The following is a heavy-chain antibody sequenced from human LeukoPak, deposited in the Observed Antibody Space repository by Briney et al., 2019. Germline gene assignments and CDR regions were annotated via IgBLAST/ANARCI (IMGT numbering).Heavy chain of an antibody. V-gene: IGHV3-30*04. D-gene: IGHD5-18*01. Sequence: QPGGSLRLSCAASGFTFSSYAMHWVRQAPGKGLEWVAVISYDGSNKYYADSVKGRFTISRDNSKNTLYLQMNSLRAEDTAVYSCAKGDRGYTFGILDAWGQGTTVTVSS. J-gene: IGHJ6*02. CDR2: ISYDGSNK. CDR1: GFTFSSYA. CDR3: AKGDRGYTFGILDA.